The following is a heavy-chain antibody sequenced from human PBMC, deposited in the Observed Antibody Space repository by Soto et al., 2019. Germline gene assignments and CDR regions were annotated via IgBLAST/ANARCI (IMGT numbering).Heavy chain of an antibody. D-gene: IGHD6-19*01. V-gene: IGHV1-69*01. J-gene: IGHJ5*02. CDR3: AGYSSGWKLAKGFDP. Sequence: KVSCKASGGTFSSYAISWVRQAPGQGLEWMGGIIPIFGTANYAQKFQGRVTITADESTSTAYMELSSLRSEDTAVYYCAGYSSGWKLAKGFDPWGQGTLVTVSS. CDR2: IIPIFGTA. CDR1: GGTFSSYA.